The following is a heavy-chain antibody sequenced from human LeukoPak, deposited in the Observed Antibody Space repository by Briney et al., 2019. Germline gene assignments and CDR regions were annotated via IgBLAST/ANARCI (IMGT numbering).Heavy chain of an antibody. CDR1: GGSISSYY. CDR3: ARTYYYDSSGYYYFDY. J-gene: IGHJ4*02. V-gene: IGHV4-59*08. D-gene: IGHD3-22*01. CDR2: IYYSGST. Sequence: SETLSLTCTVSGGSISSYYWSWIRQPPGKGLEWIGYIYYSGSTNYNPSLKSRVTISVDTSKNQFSLKLSSVTAADTAVYYCARTYYYDSSGYYYFDYWGQGTLVTVSS.